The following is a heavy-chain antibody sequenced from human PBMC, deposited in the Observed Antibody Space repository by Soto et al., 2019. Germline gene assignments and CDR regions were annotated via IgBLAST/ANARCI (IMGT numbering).Heavy chain of an antibody. D-gene: IGHD3-3*01. Sequence: ASVKVSCKASGYTFTSCDINWVRQATGQGLEWMGWMNPNSGNTGYAQKFQGRVTMTRNTSISTAYMELSSLRSEDTAVYYCAGGPTYYDFWSGYHHNWFDPWGQGTLVTVSS. CDR1: GYTFTSCD. CDR3: AGGPTYYDFWSGYHHNWFDP. V-gene: IGHV1-8*01. CDR2: MNPNSGNT. J-gene: IGHJ5*02.